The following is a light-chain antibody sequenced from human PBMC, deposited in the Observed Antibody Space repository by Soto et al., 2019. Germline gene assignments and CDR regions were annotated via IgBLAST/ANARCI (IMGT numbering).Light chain of an antibody. CDR3: SSYAGSNNPL. V-gene: IGLV2-8*01. CDR2: EVS. J-gene: IGLJ2*01. Sequence: QSVLTQPPSASGSPGQSVTISCTGTSSDVGGYNYVSWYQQHPGKAPKLMIYEVSKRPSGVPDRFSGSKSGNTASLTVSGLQAEDEADYYCSSYAGSNNPLFGGGTQLTVL. CDR1: SSDVGGYNY.